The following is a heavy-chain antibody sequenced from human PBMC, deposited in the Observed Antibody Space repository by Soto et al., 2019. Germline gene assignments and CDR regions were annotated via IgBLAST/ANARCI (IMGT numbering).Heavy chain of an antibody. D-gene: IGHD6-6*01. V-gene: IGHV1-2*04. Sequence: ASVKVSCKASGYTFTGYYMHWVRQAPGQGLEWMGWINPNSGGTNYAQKFQGWVTMTRETSISTAYMELSRLRSDDTAVYYCARDSIAARPYYYGMDVWGQGTTVTVSS. CDR1: GYTFTGYY. CDR2: INPNSGGT. CDR3: ARDSIAARPYYYGMDV. J-gene: IGHJ6*02.